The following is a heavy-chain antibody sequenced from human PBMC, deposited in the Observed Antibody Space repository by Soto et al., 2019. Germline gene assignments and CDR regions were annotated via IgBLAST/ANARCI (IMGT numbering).Heavy chain of an antibody. CDR1: GFTFSSYS. CDR3: AREGDYGDEDAFDI. V-gene: IGHV3-21*01. D-gene: IGHD4-17*01. Sequence: EVQLVESGGGLVKPGGSLRLSCAASGFTFSSYSMNWVRQAPGKGLEWVSSISSSSSYIYYADSVKGRFTISRDNAKNSLYLQMNSLRAEDTAVYYCAREGDYGDEDAFDIWGQGTMVTVSS. CDR2: ISSSSSYI. J-gene: IGHJ3*02.